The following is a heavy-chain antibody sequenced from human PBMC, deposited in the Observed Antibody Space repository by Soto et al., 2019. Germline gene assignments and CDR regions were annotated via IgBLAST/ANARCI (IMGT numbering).Heavy chain of an antibody. J-gene: IGHJ4*02. CDR1: GFTFSSYA. D-gene: IGHD1-1*01. CDR3: AKAGTHSYSDC. CDR2: ISGSGDST. V-gene: IGHV3-23*01. Sequence: PGGSLRLSCAASGFTFSSYAMSWVRQAPGKGLEWVSSISGSGDSTHNADSVKGRFTISRDNSKNTLYLQMNSLRAEDTAVYYCAKAGTHSYSDCWGQGTLVTVSS.